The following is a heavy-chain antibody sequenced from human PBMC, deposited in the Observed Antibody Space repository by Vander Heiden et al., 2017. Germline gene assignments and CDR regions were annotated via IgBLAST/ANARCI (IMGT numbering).Heavy chain of an antibody. CDR3: ARHAHIAAAGTIGDD. Sequence: QVQLVQSGAAVKTPGASVTVSCTASGYTFSNHYIHWGGQARGQGLEWVGRSNSGRGMTSTEQKFQDRVTVIRDASTGTVYMEMTRLTSDDTAVDDCARHAHIAAAGTIGDDWGKGTLVIGSS. D-gene: IGHD6-13*01. CDR1: GYTFSNHY. J-gene: IGHJ4*02. CDR2: SNSGRGMT. V-gene: IGHV1-46*01.